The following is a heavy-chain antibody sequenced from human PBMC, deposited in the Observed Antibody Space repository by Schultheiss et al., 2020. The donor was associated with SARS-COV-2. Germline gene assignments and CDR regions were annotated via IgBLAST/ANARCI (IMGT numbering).Heavy chain of an antibody. CDR3: ARDKGGRAPFDI. Sequence: GGSLRLSCAASGFTFSSYWMHWVRQAPGKGLVWVSRINSDGSSTSYADSVKGRFTISRDNAKNTLYLQMNSLRVEDTAMYYCARDKGGRAPFDIWGQGTMVTVSS. D-gene: IGHD1-26*01. CDR1: GFTFSSYW. CDR2: INSDGSST. V-gene: IGHV3-74*01. J-gene: IGHJ3*02.